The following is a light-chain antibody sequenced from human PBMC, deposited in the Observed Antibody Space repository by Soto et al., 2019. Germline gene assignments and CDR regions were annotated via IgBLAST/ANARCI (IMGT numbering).Light chain of an antibody. CDR3: QQYGSSPWT. Sequence: IVLTQSPGTLSLSPGERATLSCRASQSVSISYLAWYQQKPGQAPRPLIYGASSRAIGIPDRFSGSGSGTDFTLTISRLEPEDFAVYYCQQYGSSPWTFGQGTKVDIK. CDR2: GAS. CDR1: QSVSISY. V-gene: IGKV3-20*01. J-gene: IGKJ1*01.